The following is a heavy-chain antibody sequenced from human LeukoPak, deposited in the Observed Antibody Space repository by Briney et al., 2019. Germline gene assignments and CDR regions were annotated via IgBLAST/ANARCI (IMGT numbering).Heavy chain of an antibody. V-gene: IGHV3-74*01. CDR3: ASRVATPYYYYGMDV. J-gene: IGHJ6*02. CDR2: INSDGSCT. Sequence: GGSLRLSCAASGLTFSSYWMHWVRQAPGKGLVWVSRINSDGSCTSYADSVKGRFTISRDNAKNTLYLQMNSLRAEDTAVYYCASRVATPYYYYGMDVWGQGTTVTVSS. CDR1: GLTFSSYW. D-gene: IGHD5-12*01.